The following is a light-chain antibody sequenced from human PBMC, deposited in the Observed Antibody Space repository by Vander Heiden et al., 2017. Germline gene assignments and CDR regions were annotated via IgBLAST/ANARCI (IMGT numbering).Light chain of an antibody. CDR3: QLRSNWPPLT. V-gene: IGKV3-11*01. J-gene: IGKJ4*01. CDR2: DAS. Sequence: EIVLTQFPATLSLSPGDRATLSCRTSQSVGSYLDWYQQKPGQAPRLLIYDASNRATGIPARFSGSGYGTDFTLTISSREPEDFAVYYCQLRSNWPPLTFGGGTKVEIK. CDR1: QSVGSY.